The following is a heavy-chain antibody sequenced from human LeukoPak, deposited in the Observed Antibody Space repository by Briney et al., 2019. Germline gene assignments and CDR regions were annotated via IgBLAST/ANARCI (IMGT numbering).Heavy chain of an antibody. D-gene: IGHD3-3*01. CDR1: GFTVSSNY. J-gene: IGHJ4*02. CDR3: ASFLESDFWGGYFDFDY. Sequence: GGSLRLSCAASGFTVSSNYMNWVRQAPGKGLEWVSIIYSGGDTYYEDSVKGRFTISRENAKKELYLQMNNLRAEDTAVYYCASFLESDFWGGYFDFDYWGQGTLVTVSS. CDR2: IYSGGDT. V-gene: IGHV3-66*01.